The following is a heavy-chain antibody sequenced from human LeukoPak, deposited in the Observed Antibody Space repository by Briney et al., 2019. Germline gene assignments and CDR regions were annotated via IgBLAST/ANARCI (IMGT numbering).Heavy chain of an antibody. CDR2: ISGNNDNP. CDR3: ARDGTSTDDY. CDR1: GYTFSNFG. D-gene: IGHD2-2*01. V-gene: IGHV1-18*01. Sequence: ASVKVSCKASGYTFSNFGMNWVRQAPGQGLEWIAWISGNNDNPNYGQKFQGRFTVTTDSSTSTDYMELSNLRSDATAVYYCARDGTSTDDYWGQGTLVTVSS. J-gene: IGHJ4*02.